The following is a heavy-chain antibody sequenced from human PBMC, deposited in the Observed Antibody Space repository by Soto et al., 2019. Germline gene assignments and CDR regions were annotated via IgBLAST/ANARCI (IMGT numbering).Heavy chain of an antibody. J-gene: IGHJ3*02. D-gene: IGHD2-15*01. CDR2: TYYRSKLFN. Sequence: SQTLSLTCAISGDSVSSISTAWNWIRQSPSRGLEWLGRTYYRSKLFNDYAISVKSRITITPDTSKNQFSLQLNSVTPEDTAVYYCASPSGGSDAFDIWGQGTMVTVSS. CDR3: ASPSGGSDAFDI. V-gene: IGHV6-1*01. CDR1: GDSVSSISTA.